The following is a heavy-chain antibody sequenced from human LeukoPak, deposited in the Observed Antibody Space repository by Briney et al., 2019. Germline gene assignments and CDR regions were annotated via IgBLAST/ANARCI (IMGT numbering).Heavy chain of an antibody. CDR3: AKVHTSSWGFFEV. CDR1: GFTFSSYA. V-gene: IGHV3-30*02. D-gene: IGHD6-13*01. J-gene: IGHJ2*01. CDR2: IRNDGSTK. Sequence: GGSLRLSCAASGFTFSSYAMSWVRQAPGKGLEWVALIRNDGSTKYYADSVKGRFTISRDNSKNTLYLDMNSLTIEETAVYYCAKVHTSSWGFFEVWGRGAPVTVSS.